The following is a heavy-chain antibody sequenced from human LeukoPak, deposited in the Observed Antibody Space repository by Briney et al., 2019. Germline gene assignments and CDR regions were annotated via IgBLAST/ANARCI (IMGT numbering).Heavy chain of an antibody. V-gene: IGHV3-33*01. CDR2: LWYDGSNK. D-gene: IGHD3-10*01. CDR3: ARGGYYGSGSYWLAYYYYGMDV. Sequence: GGSLRLSCAASGFTFSSYGMHWVRQAPGKGLEWVAVLWYDGSNKYYADSVKGRFTISRDNSKNTLYLQMNSLRAEDTAVYYCARGGYYGSGSYWLAYYYYGMDVWGQGTTVTVSS. J-gene: IGHJ6*02. CDR1: GFTFSSYG.